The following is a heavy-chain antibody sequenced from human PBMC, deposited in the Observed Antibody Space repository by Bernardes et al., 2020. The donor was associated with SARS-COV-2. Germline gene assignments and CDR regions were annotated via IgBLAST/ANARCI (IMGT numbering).Heavy chain of an antibody. CDR1: GFTFSSHG. Sequence: GGSLRLSCAASGFTFSSHGKHWVRQAPGKGLEGVAGIWYDGSNKYYADSVKGRFTISRDNFKNTLYLEMNSLRAEDTAVYYCARGPYCPGGICTFYGMDVWGQGTTVTVSS. CDR2: IWYDGSNK. V-gene: IGHV3-33*01. J-gene: IGHJ6*02. CDR3: ARGPYCPGGICTFYGMDV. D-gene: IGHD2-8*02.